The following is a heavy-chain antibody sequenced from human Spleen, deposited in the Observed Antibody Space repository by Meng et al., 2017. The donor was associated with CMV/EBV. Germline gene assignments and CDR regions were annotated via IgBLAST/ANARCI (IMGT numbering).Heavy chain of an antibody. CDR2: IYSGGNT. J-gene: IGHJ6*02. D-gene: IGHD3-3*01. CDR1: GFTVSRNY. CDR3: ARPIDYYYWSGPGGMDV. V-gene: IGHV3-66*02. Sequence: GGSLRLSCAASGFTVSRNYMTWVRQAPGKRPEWVSVIYSGGNTYYADSVKGRFTISRDNSENTLYLQMNSLRPEDTAVYYCARPIDYYYWSGPGGMDVWGQGTTVTVSS.